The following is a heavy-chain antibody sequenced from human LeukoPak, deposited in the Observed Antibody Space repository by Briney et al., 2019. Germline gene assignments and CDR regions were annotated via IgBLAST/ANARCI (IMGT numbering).Heavy chain of an antibody. V-gene: IGHV7-4-1*02. Sequence: ASVKVSCKASGYTFTTYAMNWVRQAPGQGLEWMGWINTYTGNPAYAQGFTGRFVFSLDTSVSTAYLQISSLKAEDTAMYYCARDYWDDTSGNDYWGQGTLVTVSS. J-gene: IGHJ4*02. D-gene: IGHD3-22*01. CDR1: GYTFTTYA. CDR2: INTYTGNP. CDR3: ARDYWDDTSGNDY.